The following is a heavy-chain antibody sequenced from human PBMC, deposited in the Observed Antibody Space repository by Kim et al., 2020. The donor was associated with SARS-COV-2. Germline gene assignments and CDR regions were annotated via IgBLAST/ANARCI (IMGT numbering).Heavy chain of an antibody. Sequence: YAQRFSGRFVFSLDTSVSTAYLPIGSLKAEDTAVYYCARYYYGSGRVFDYWGQGTLVTVSS. CDR3: ARYYYGSGRVFDY. V-gene: IGHV7-4-1*01. J-gene: IGHJ4*02. D-gene: IGHD3-10*01.